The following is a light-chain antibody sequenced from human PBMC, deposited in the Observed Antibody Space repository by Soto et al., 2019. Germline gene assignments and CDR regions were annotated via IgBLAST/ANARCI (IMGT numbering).Light chain of an antibody. CDR3: SSYTSGSTLV. CDR1: SSDVGGYNY. CDR2: EVS. Sequence: SVLPQPPSVSGSPGQSITISCTGTSSDVGGYNYVSWYQQHPGKAPKLMIYEVSNRPSGVSNRFSGSKSGNTASLTISGLQAEDEADYYCSSYTSGSTLVFGGGTKVTAL. V-gene: IGLV2-14*01. J-gene: IGLJ2*01.